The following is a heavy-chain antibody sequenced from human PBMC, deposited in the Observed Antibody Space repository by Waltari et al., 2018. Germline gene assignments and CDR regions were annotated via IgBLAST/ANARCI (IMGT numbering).Heavy chain of an antibody. V-gene: IGHV1-8*01. Sequence: QVQLVQSGAEVKKPGASVKVSCKASGYTFTSYDINWVRQATGQGLAWMGWMNPKRGKNGDGTKFKGRGTMTRNTPISTGYMEMRSLRSEDTVGYYVAGGRGRITVRGGTSRNLDGIDVWGQGTKVTVSS. CDR2: MNPKRGKN. CDR1: GYTFTSYD. D-gene: IGHD3-16*01. J-gene: IGHJ6*02. CDR3: AGGRGRITVRGGTSRNLDGIDV.